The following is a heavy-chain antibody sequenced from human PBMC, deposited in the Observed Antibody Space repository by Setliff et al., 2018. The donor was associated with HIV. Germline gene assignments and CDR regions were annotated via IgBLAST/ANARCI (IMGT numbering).Heavy chain of an antibody. J-gene: IGHJ6*03. CDR2: ISGSGGST. V-gene: IGHV3-23*01. CDR3: AKEQVPAAIQFHYYYMDV. CDR1: GFTFSTNA. D-gene: IGHD2-2*01. Sequence: GGSLRLSCAASGFTFSTNAMNWVRQAPGKGLEWVSGISGSGGSTYYADSVKGRFTISRDNSKNTLYLQMNSLRAEDTAVYYCAKEQVPAAIQFHYYYMDVWGKGTTVTVSS.